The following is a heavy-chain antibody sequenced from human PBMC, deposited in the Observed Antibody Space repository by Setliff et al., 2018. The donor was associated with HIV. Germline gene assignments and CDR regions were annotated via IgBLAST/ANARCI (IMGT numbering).Heavy chain of an antibody. CDR1: GGSVSGHY. J-gene: IGHJ5*02. Sequence: SETLSLTCAVYGGSVSGHYWGWFRQPPGKGLEWIGEITPSGATNYLPSLKSRVTMSLDTSKNQFSPKMTSVTAADTAVYYCARGGTSSNWFDPWGQGTLVTVSS. CDR3: ARGGTSSNWFDP. V-gene: IGHV4-34*01. D-gene: IGHD2-8*01. CDR2: ITPSGAT.